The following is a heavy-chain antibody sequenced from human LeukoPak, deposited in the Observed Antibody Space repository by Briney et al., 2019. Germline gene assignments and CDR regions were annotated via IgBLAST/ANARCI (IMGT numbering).Heavy chain of an antibody. CDR2: MNPNSGNT. CDR3: LISASDHYFFDY. Sequence: GASVKVSCKASGYTFTSYDINWVRQATGQGLEWMGWMNPNSGNTGYTQNFQGRVTMTRSTSINTAYMELNSPKSEDTAVYYCLISASDHYFFDYWGQGTLVTVSS. V-gene: IGHV1-8*01. D-gene: IGHD6-13*01. J-gene: IGHJ4*02. CDR1: GYTFTSYD.